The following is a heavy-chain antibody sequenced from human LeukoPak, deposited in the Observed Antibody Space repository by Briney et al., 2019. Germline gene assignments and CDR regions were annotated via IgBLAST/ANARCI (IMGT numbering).Heavy chain of an antibody. V-gene: IGHV4-39*01. D-gene: IGHD6-13*01. Sequence: PSETLSLTCTVSRGSIRTADYYWAWVRQPPGEGLEWLGSIYFSGTPYCNPSLKSRVAVSIDTSKNQFSLKVTSVNASDTAVYFCARTSSWYAGAWFDSWGQGTLVTVS. CDR1: RGSIRTADYY. CDR2: IYFSGTP. J-gene: IGHJ5*01. CDR3: ARTSSWYAGAWFDS.